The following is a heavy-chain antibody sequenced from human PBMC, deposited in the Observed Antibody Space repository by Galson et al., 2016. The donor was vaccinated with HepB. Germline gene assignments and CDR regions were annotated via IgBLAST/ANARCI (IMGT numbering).Heavy chain of an antibody. J-gene: IGHJ6*02. CDR3: ARGGKSDEGDFYGMDV. Sequence: SVKVSCKASGGTFSNFAISWLRQAPGQGLEWMGGIIPLFGATNYAQKFQGRVTITADKSTTTVYMDLSSLRSEDTAVYYCARGGKSDEGDFYGMDVWGQGTTVTVSS. D-gene: IGHD3-16*01. CDR2: IIPLFGAT. CDR1: GGTFSNFA. V-gene: IGHV1-69*06.